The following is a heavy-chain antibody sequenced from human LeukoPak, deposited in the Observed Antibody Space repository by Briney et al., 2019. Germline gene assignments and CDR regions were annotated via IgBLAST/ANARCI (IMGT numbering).Heavy chain of an antibody. CDR3: AKWRGSGYYYFDY. D-gene: IGHD3-22*01. Sequence: GGSLRLSCAASGFTFSSYGMSWVRQAPGKGLEWVSAISGSGGSTYYADSVKGRFTISRDNSKNTLYLQMSSLRADDTAVYYCAKWRGSGYYYFDYWGQGTLVTVSS. CDR1: GFTFSSYG. CDR2: ISGSGGST. V-gene: IGHV3-23*01. J-gene: IGHJ4*02.